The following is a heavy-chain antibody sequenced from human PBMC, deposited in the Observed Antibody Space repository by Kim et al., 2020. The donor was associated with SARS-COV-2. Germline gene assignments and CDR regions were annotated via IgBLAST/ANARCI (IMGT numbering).Heavy chain of an antibody. Sequence: GGSLRLSCAASGFSFSTYDMSWLRQAPGTGPEWVSATSGSGDITFYADSVKGRFTISRDNSKNTLYLQMNSLKAEDTAVYYCAKDSSRQGWLHTLWGQGTMVTVSS. D-gene: IGHD5-12*01. CDR3: AKDSSRQGWLHTL. CDR1: GFSFSTYD. CDR2: TSGSGDIT. J-gene: IGHJ3*01. V-gene: IGHV3-23*01.